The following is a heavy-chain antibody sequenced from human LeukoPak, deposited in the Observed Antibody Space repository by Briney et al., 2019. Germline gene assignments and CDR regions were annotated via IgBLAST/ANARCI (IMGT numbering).Heavy chain of an antibody. CDR1: GASISSSVYY. J-gene: IGHJ4*02. V-gene: IGHV4-39*01. CDR2: VYYSGST. D-gene: IGHD3-22*01. Sequence: SETLSLTCTVSGASISSSVYYWVWIRQPPGKGLEWIGSVYYSGSTYHNPSLKSRITISVDTSKNQFSLKLSSVTAADTAVYYCVRVRDSSGYPFDYWGQGTLVTVSS. CDR3: VRVRDSSGYPFDY.